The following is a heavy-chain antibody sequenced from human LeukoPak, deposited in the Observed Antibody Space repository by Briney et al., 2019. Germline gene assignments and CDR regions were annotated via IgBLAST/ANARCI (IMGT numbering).Heavy chain of an antibody. CDR1: GGSISSYY. D-gene: IGHD3-10*01. J-gene: IGHJ3*02. Sequence: SETLSLTCTVSGGSISSYYWSWIRQPPGKGLEWIGYIYYSGSTNYNPSLKSRVTISVDTSKNQFSLKLSSVTAADTAVYYCARSSPDYYGSGTARGAFDIWGQGTMVTVSS. CDR2: IYYSGST. CDR3: ARSSPDYYGSGTARGAFDI. V-gene: IGHV4-59*01.